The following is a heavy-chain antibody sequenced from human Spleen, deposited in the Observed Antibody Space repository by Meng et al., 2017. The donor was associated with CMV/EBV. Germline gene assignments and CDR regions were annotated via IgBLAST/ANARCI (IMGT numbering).Heavy chain of an antibody. CDR3: ASRYNYYDSSGYYYRWAFDI. CDR1: GGSVSSGSYY. V-gene: IGHV4-61*01. J-gene: IGHJ3*02. Sequence: SETLSLTCTVSGGSVSSGSYYWSWIRQPPGKGLEWIGYIYYSGSTNYNPSLKSRVTISVDTSKNQFSLKLSSVTAADTAVYYCASRYNYYDSSGYYYRWAFDIWGQGTMVTVSS. CDR2: IYYSGST. D-gene: IGHD3-22*01.